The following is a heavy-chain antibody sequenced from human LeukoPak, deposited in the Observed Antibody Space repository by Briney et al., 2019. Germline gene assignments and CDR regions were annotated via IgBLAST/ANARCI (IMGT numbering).Heavy chain of an antibody. CDR3: ARRLTDRDSSGYSYYFDY. D-gene: IGHD3-22*01. Sequence: GGSLRLSCAASGFTFSSYSMNWVRQAPGKGLEWVSSISSSSSYIYYADSVKGRFAISRDNAKNSLYLQMNSLRAEDTAVYYCARRLTDRDSSGYSYYFDYWGQGTLVTVSS. CDR2: ISSSSSYI. J-gene: IGHJ4*02. CDR1: GFTFSSYS. V-gene: IGHV3-21*04.